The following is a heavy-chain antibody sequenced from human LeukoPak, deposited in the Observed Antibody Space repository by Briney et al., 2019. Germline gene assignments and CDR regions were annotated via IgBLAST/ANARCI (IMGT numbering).Heavy chain of an antibody. D-gene: IGHD2-8*01. Sequence: ASVKVSCKASGYTFTVYYMHWVRHAPGQGLEWMGSINPNSGGTNYAQKFQGRVTMTRDTSISTAYMELSRLRSDDTAVYYCARDNLGYCTNGVCYTGDFDYWGQGTLVTVSS. V-gene: IGHV1-2*02. CDR1: GYTFTVYY. CDR3: ARDNLGYCTNGVCYTGDFDY. CDR2: INPNSGGT. J-gene: IGHJ4*02.